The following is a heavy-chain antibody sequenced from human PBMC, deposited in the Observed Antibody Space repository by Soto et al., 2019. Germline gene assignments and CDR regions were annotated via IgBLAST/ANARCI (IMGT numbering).Heavy chain of an antibody. CDR2: ISSSSSYI. CDR1: GFSFSVYT. D-gene: IGHD6-6*01. V-gene: IGHV3-21*01. Sequence: PGGSLRLSCAASGFSFSVYTMNWVRQAPGKGLEWVSSISSSSSYIYYADSLKGRFTISRDNAKNSVYLQMNSLRAEDTAVYYCARGIAARTPPDNWGQGTLVTVS. CDR3: ARGIAARTPPDN. J-gene: IGHJ4*02.